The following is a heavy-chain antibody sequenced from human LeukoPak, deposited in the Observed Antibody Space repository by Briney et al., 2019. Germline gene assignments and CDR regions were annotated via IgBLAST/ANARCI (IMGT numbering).Heavy chain of an antibody. J-gene: IGHJ4*02. CDR1: GFTFDDYA. CDR3: ARGPSQGFDY. V-gene: IGHV3-9*01. D-gene: IGHD2-2*01. CDR2: ISWNSGSI. Sequence: PGGSLRLSCAASGFTFDDYAMHWVRQAPGKGLEWVSGISWNSGSIGYADSVKGRFTISRDNAKNSLYLQMNSLRAEDTALYYCARGPSQGFDYWGQGTLVTVSS.